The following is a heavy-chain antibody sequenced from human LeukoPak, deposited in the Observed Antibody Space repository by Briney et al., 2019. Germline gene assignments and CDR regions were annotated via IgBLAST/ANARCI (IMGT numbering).Heavy chain of an antibody. D-gene: IGHD3-22*01. Sequence: ASVKVSCKASGYTFTSYYMHWVRQAHAQGLEWMGIINPSGGSTSYAQKFQGRVTMTRDTSTSTVYMELSSLRSEDTAVYYCASTTYYYDSTGVGGAFDIWGKGTMVTVSS. CDR1: GYTFTSYY. CDR2: INPSGGST. J-gene: IGHJ3*02. V-gene: IGHV1-46*01. CDR3: ASTTYYYDSTGVGGAFDI.